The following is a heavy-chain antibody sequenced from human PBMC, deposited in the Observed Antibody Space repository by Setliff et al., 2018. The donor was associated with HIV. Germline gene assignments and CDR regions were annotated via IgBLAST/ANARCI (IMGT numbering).Heavy chain of an antibody. CDR2: ITWDGVTT. D-gene: IGHD3-16*01. CDR1: GFTFDDYA. CDR3: AKDKYYDVPGSSSLDS. Sequence: GGSLRLSCAASGFTFDDYAMIWVRQAPGKGLEWISLITWDGVTTYYADSVRGRFTVSRDNDKNSLFLQMNSLRPEDTAFYYCAKDKYYDVPGSSSLDSWGQGALVTVSS. J-gene: IGHJ4*02. V-gene: IGHV3-43D*04.